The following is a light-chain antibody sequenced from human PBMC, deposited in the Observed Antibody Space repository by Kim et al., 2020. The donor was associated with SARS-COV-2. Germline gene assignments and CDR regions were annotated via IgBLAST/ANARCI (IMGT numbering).Light chain of an antibody. CDR2: KDR. CDR1: ALSIQY. J-gene: IGLJ2*01. CDR3: QSADSSGIPVV. V-gene: IGLV3-25*03. Sequence: SPGQTARITCSGDALSIQYAYWYQPRPGQAPVMVIYKDRERPSGIPERFSGSSSGTTVTLTISGVQSEDESDYYCQSADSSGIPVVFGGGTQLTVL.